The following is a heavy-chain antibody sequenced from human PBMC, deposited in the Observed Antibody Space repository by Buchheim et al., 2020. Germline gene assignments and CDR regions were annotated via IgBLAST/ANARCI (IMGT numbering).Heavy chain of an antibody. CDR2: ISYDGSNK. D-gene: IGHD6-19*01. V-gene: IGHV3-30-3*01. Sequence: QVQLVESGGGVVQPGRSLRLSCAASGFTFSSYAMHWVRQAPGKGLEWVAVISYDGSNKYYADSVKGRFTISRDNSKNTLYLQMNSLRAEDTAVYYCARDIGAVAGKKGYYGMDVWGQGT. J-gene: IGHJ6*02. CDR1: GFTFSSYA. CDR3: ARDIGAVAGKKGYYGMDV.